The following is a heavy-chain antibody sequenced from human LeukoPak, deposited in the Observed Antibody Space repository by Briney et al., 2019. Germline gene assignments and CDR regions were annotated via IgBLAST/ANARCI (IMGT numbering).Heavy chain of an antibody. V-gene: IGHV4-39*07. CDR2: IYYSGST. D-gene: IGHD3-9*01. J-gene: IGHJ3*02. CDR3: ARADYDILTGLSDAFDI. CDR1: GGSISSSSYY. Sequence: SETLSLTCTVSGGSISSSSYYWGWIRQPPGKGLEWIGSIYYSGSTYYNPSLKSRVTISVDTSKNQFSLKLSSVTAADTAVYYCARADYDILTGLSDAFDIWGQGTMVTVSS.